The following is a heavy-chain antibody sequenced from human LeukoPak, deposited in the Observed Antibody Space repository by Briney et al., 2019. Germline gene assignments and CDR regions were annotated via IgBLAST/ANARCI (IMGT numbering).Heavy chain of an antibody. Sequence: ASVKVSCKVSGYTLTELSMHWVRQAPGKGLEWRGGFDPEDGETIYAQKFQGRVTMTEDTSTDTAYMELSSLRSEDTAVYYCATDLTPGELHQDGWFDPWGQGTLVTVSS. D-gene: IGHD1-26*01. CDR2: FDPEDGET. V-gene: IGHV1-24*01. J-gene: IGHJ5*02. CDR1: GYTLTELS. CDR3: ATDLTPGELHQDGWFDP.